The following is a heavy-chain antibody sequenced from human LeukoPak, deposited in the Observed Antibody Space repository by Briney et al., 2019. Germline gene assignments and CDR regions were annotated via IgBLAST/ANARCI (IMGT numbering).Heavy chain of an antibody. CDR2: IIPIFGTA. D-gene: IGHD6-19*01. V-gene: IGHV1-69*06. CDR3: ARAEQGLAWGYFDY. Sequence: GSSVTVSCKASGGTFSSYAISWVRQAPGQGLEWMGGIIPIFGTANYAQKFQGRVTITADKSTSTAYMELSSLRSEDTAVYCCARAEQGLAWGYFDYWGQGTLVTVSS. CDR1: GGTFSSYA. J-gene: IGHJ4*02.